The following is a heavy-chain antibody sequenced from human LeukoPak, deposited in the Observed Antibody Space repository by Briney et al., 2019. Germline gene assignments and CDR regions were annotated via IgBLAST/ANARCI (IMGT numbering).Heavy chain of an antibody. CDR3: ARRYCSGGSCHGRLDY. CDR2: ISSSSSYI. J-gene: IGHJ4*02. Sequence: GGSLRLSCAASGFTFSSYSMTWVRQAPGKGLEWVSSISSSSSYIYYADSVKGRFTISRDNAKNSLYLQMNSLRAEDTAVYYCARRYCSGGSCHGRLDYWGQGTLVTVSS. V-gene: IGHV3-21*01. CDR1: GFTFSSYS. D-gene: IGHD2-15*01.